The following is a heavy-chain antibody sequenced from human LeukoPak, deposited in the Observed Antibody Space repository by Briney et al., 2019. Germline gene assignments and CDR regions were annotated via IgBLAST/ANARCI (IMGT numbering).Heavy chain of an antibody. J-gene: IGHJ6*03. V-gene: IGHV3-30*03. CDR3: ARHPGGFTGIVNYYYMDV. D-gene: IGHD1-26*01. CDR2: LSYDGSNK. CDR1: GFTFSSYN. Sequence: GGSLRLSCAASGFTFSSYNMNWVRQAPGKGLEWVAILSYDGSNKYYADSVKGRFTISRDNSKNTLFLQMNSLRAEDTALYYCARHPGGFTGIVNYYYMDVWGKGTTVTVSS.